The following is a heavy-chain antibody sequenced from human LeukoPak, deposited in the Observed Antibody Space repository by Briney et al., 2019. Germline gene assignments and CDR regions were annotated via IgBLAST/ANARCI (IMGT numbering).Heavy chain of an antibody. CDR2: IYSGGST. CDR3: ARGRGVRGGNFDY. V-gene: IGHV3-53*01. D-gene: IGHD3-10*01. CDR1: GFTFSSYA. Sequence: PGGSLRLSCAASGFTFSSYAMSWVRQAPGKGLEWVSIIYSGGSTFYADSVKGRFTISRDNSKNTLYLQMNSLRAEDTAVYYCARGRGVRGGNFDYWGQGTLVTVSS. J-gene: IGHJ4*02.